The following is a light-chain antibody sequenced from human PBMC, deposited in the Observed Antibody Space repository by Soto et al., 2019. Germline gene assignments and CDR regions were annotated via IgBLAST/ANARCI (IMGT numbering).Light chain of an antibody. Sequence: DIEMTRSPSTLSASVGDRVTITCRASQSISNWLAWYQQKQGKAPKLLIYKASSLESGVPSRFSGSGSGTEFTLTISSLQPDDFATYHCQQYNSYSWTFGQGTKVDIK. J-gene: IGKJ1*01. CDR2: KAS. CDR3: QQYNSYSWT. CDR1: QSISNW. V-gene: IGKV1-5*03.